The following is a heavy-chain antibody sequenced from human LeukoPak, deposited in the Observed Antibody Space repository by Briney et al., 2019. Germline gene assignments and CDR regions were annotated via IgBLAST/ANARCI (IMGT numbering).Heavy chain of an antibody. V-gene: IGHV1-69*13. D-gene: IGHD3-9*01. CDR2: IIPIFGTA. CDR1: GGTFSSYA. J-gene: IGHJ4*02. CDR3: AREVNYDILAGYYYFDY. Sequence: GPSVKFSCKASGGTFSSYAISWVRQAPGQGLEWMGRIIPIFGTANYAQKFQGRVTITSDESTSTAYMELSSLRSEDTAVYYCAREVNYDILAGYYYFDYWGQGTLVTVSS.